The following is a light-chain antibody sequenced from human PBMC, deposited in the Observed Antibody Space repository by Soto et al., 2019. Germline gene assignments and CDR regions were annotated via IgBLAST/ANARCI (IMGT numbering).Light chain of an antibody. CDR2: AAS. CDR1: QGISSY. V-gene: IGKV1-9*01. Sequence: DIQLTQSPSFLSASVGDRVTITYRASQGISSYLAWYQQKPGKAPKLLIYAASTLQSGVPSRFSGSGSGTEFTLTISSLQPEDFATYYGQQLNSYPITFGQGTRLEIK. CDR3: QQLNSYPIT. J-gene: IGKJ5*01.